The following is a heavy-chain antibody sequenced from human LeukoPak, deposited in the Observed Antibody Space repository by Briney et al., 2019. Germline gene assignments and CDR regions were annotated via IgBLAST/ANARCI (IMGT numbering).Heavy chain of an antibody. J-gene: IGHJ4*02. CDR2: ISNDGSNK. Sequence: GGSLRLSCAASGLTFSSHAMHWVRQAPGKGLEWVAVISNDGSNKDYAGSVNGRFTISRDNSKNTLYLQMNSLRAEDTAVYYCASGGVVINFDFWGQGTLVTVSS. D-gene: IGHD3-22*01. CDR1: GLTFSSHA. CDR3: ASGGVVINFDF. V-gene: IGHV3-30*04.